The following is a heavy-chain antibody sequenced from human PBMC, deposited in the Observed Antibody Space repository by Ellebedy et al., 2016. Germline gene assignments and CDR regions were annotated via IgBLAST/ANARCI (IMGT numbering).Heavy chain of an antibody. CDR2: ISAGSDTT. D-gene: IGHD4-17*01. CDR1: GLNFNTFF. Sequence: GESLKISXTASGLNFNTFFMSWVRQAPGKGLEWVSTISAGSDTTRLADSVKGRFTISRDNFRNTLYLQMSSLRAEDTAVYYCYYGHYSGYWGQGTLVTVSS. V-gene: IGHV3-23*01. J-gene: IGHJ4*02. CDR3: YYGHYSGY.